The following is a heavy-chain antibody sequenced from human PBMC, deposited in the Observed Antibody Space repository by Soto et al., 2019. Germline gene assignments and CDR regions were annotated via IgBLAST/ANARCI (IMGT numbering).Heavy chain of an antibody. J-gene: IGHJ4*02. D-gene: IGHD4-4*01. V-gene: IGHV3-21*01. CDR1: GFAFSSYS. Sequence: EVQLVESGGGLVKPGGSLRLSCAVSGFAFSSYSVNWVRQAPGKGLEWISSISSSGDTYYTDSLKGRLVISRDNAKNSLFLQMTSLRVEDTAVYYCARGADYTNSNFDFWGQGTLVTVAS. CDR2: ISSSGDT. CDR3: ARGADYTNSNFDF.